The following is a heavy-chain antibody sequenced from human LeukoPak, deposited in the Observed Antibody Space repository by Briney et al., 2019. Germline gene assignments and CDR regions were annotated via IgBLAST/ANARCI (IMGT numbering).Heavy chain of an antibody. CDR1: GFTFSSYS. Sequence: GRSLRLSCAASGFTFSSYSMNWVRQAPGKGLEWVSYISSSSSTIYYADSVKGRFTISRDNAKNSLYLQMNSLRAEDTAVYYCARTPYYYDKNGMDVWGQGTTVTVSS. J-gene: IGHJ6*02. D-gene: IGHD3-22*01. CDR3: ARTPYYYDKNGMDV. CDR2: ISSSSSTI. V-gene: IGHV3-48*01.